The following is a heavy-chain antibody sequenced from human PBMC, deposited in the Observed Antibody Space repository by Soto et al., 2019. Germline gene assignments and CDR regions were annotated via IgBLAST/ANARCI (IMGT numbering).Heavy chain of an antibody. CDR3: SRLPEYRSTSDD. V-gene: IGHV3-48*02. Sequence: SRVSLRLSWAASGFPFRRYSLNGARPAPGTGLEWVSYISSSRSTIYYADSVKGRFTITRDNAKNSLNLQMNSLRDEDTAVYKCSRLPEYRSTSDDWCQGILV. J-gene: IGHJ4*02. CDR2: ISSSRSTI. CDR1: GFPFRRYS. D-gene: IGHD6-13*01.